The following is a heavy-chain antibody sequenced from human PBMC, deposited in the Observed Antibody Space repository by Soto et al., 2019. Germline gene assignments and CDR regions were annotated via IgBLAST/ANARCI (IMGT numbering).Heavy chain of an antibody. CDR2: VSGSGGST. CDR3: AKVPASYYSGSGSYPPREPY. CDR1: GFTFSSYA. V-gene: IGHV3-23*01. Sequence: EVQLLESGGGLVQPGGSLRLSCAASGFTFSSYAMSWVRQAPGKGLEWVSAVSGSGGSTYYADSVKGRFTISRDNSKNTLYLLMNSLIAADTAVYYCAKVPASYYSGSGSYPPREPYGGQGTLVTVAS. D-gene: IGHD3-10*01. J-gene: IGHJ4*02.